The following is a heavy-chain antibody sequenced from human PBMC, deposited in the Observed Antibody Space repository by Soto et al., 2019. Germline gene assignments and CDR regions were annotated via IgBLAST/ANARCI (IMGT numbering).Heavy chain of an antibody. CDR2: INAGNGNT. CDR1: GYTFTRYA. Sequence: GASVKVCCKASGYTFTRYAMHWVRQAPGRRLEWMGWINAGNGNTKYSQKFQGRVTITRDTSASTAYMELSSLRSEDTAVYYCARGGRITMIVVVRADAFDIWGQGTMVTVSS. D-gene: IGHD3-22*01. V-gene: IGHV1-3*01. CDR3: ARGGRITMIVVVRADAFDI. J-gene: IGHJ3*02.